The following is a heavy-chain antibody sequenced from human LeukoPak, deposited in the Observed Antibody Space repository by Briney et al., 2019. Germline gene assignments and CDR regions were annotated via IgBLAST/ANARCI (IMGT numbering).Heavy chain of an antibody. V-gene: IGHV2-5*01. J-gene: IGHJ4*02. CDR3: AHRINWNDVGGYFDY. CDR1: GFSLSTRGVG. CDR2: IYWNDDK. D-gene: IGHD1-1*01. Sequence: SGPTLVNPTQTLTPTCTFSGFSLSTRGVGVGWIRQPPGEALEWLALIYWNDDKRYSPSVKSRLTITKDTSKNQVVLTMTNMDPVDTATYYCAHRINWNDVGGYFDYWGQGTLVTVSS.